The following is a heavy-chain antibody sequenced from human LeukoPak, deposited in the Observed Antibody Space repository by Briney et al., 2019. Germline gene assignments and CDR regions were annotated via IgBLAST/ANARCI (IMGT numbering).Heavy chain of an antibody. CDR2: ISSSGNTI. CDR3: ARVAGGGVLFYFDY. J-gene: IGHJ4*02. V-gene: IGHV3-11*01. Sequence: PGGSLRLSCVGSGFTFRDYYMSWIRPAPGEGLGWASYISSSGNTIYYADSVKGRFTISRNNAKNSLYLQMNSLRAEDTAVYYCARVAGGGVLFYFDYWGQGTLVTVSS. CDR1: GFTFRDYY. D-gene: IGHD1-26*01.